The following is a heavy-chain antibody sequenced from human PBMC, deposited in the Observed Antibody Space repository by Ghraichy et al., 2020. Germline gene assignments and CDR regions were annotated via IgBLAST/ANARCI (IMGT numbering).Heavy chain of an antibody. D-gene: IGHD5-12*01. V-gene: IGHV4-39*01. CDR3: ARLSWDIGGAFDI. J-gene: IGHJ3*02. CDR2: IYYSGST. CDR1: GGSISSSSYY. Sequence: SETLSLTCTVSGGSISSSSYYWGWIRQPPGKGLEWIGSIYYSGSTYYNPSLKSRVTISVDTSKNQFSLKLSSVTAADTAVYYCARLSWDIGGAFDIWGQGTMVTVSS.